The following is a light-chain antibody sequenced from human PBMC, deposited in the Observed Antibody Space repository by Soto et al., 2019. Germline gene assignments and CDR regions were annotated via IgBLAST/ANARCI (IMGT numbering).Light chain of an antibody. V-gene: IGKV1-5*01. CDR1: QSVSIW. Sequence: DIHMTQSPATLSASVGDRVAITCRASQSVSIWLAWYQQKPGNAPRLLIYEASSLKSGVPSRFSGSGSGTELTLTISSLQPADFATYYCQQYYDYPWMFGQGTKVEIK. J-gene: IGKJ1*01. CDR2: EAS. CDR3: QQYYDYPWM.